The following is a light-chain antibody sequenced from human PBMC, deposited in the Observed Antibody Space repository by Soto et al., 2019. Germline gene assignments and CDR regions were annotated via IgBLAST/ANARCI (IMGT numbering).Light chain of an antibody. V-gene: IGLV2-14*01. J-gene: IGLJ3*02. Sequence: QSVLTQPASVSWSPGQSITISCTGTSSDVGGYNYVSWYQHHPGKAPKLMIYEVSNRPSGVSNRFSGSKSGNTSSLTISGLQAEDEANYYCISYTGSSTPVFGGGTMLTVL. CDR1: SSDVGGYNY. CDR3: ISYTGSSTPV. CDR2: EVS.